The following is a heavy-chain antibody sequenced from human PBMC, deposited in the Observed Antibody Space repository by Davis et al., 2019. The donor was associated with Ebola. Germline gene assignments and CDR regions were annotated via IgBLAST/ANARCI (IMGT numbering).Heavy chain of an antibody. J-gene: IGHJ4*02. CDR2: IIPILGIA. Sequence: AASVKVSCKASGGTFSSYAISWVRQAPGQGLEWMGRIIPILGIANYAQKFQGRVTITADKSTSTAYMELSSLRSEDTAVYYCARDRMSGSYLDYWGQGTLVTVSS. D-gene: IGHD1-26*01. CDR1: GGTFSSYA. V-gene: IGHV1-69*04. CDR3: ARDRMSGSYLDY.